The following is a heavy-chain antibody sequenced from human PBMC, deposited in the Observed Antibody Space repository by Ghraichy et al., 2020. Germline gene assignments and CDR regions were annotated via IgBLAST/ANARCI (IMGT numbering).Heavy chain of an antibody. D-gene: IGHD1-14*01. Sequence: SGPTLVKSTQTLTLTCAFSGFSLSNDAVGVGWIRQSPGWIRQSPGEALEWLAVIDGNGAKRYRPSLARRLSITKDTSRRQVVLTMTKMDPVDTATYYCVHSRRATTPLKSYWYFDLWGRGTLVTVSS. CDR3: VHSRRATTPLKSYWYFDL. CDR2: IDGNGAK. CDR1: GFSLSNDAVG. V-gene: IGHV2-5*01. J-gene: IGHJ2*01.